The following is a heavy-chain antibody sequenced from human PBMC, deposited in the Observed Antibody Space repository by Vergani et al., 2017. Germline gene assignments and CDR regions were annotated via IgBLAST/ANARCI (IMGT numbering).Heavy chain of an antibody. D-gene: IGHD3-22*01. Sequence: EVQLVESGGGLVQPGRSLRLSCAASGFTFDDYAMHWVRQAPGKGLEWVSGISWNSGSIGYADSVKGRFTISRDNSKNTLDLQMNSLRAEDTAVYYCAKDGANYYDSSGYYTFDYWGQGTLVTVSS. CDR1: GFTFDDYA. V-gene: IGHV3-9*01. J-gene: IGHJ4*02. CDR3: AKDGANYYDSSGYYTFDY. CDR2: ISWNSGSI.